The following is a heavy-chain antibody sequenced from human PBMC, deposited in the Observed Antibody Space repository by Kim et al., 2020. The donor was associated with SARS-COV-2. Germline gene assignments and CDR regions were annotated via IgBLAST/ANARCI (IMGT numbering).Heavy chain of an antibody. CDR2: MNPNSGNT. CDR3: ARGRIAAAGLGIGRFDP. V-gene: IGHV1-8*01. CDR1: GYTFTSYD. J-gene: IGHJ5*02. D-gene: IGHD6-13*01. Sequence: ASVKVSCKASGYTFTSYDINWVRQATGQGLEWMGWMNPNSGNTGYAQKFQGRVTMTRNTSISTAYMELSSLRSEDTAVYYCARGRIAAAGLGIGRFDPWGQGTLVTVSS.